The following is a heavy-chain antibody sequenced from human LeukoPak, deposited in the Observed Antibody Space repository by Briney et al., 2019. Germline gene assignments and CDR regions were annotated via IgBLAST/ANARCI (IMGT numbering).Heavy chain of an antibody. Sequence: GGSLRLSCAASGFTFSNYWMHWVRQAPGKGLVWVSRINSDGINTSYADSVKGRFTISRDNAKNTLNLQMNSLRAEDTAVYYCAREYSSSWRLRFDYWGQGTLVTVSS. CDR1: GFTFSNYW. V-gene: IGHV3-74*01. D-gene: IGHD6-13*01. CDR3: AREYSSSWRLRFDY. CDR2: INSDGINT. J-gene: IGHJ4*02.